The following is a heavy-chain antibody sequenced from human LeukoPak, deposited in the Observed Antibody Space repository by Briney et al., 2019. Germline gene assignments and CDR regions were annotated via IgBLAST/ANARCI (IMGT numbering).Heavy chain of an antibody. CDR3: AKDRCSNGIGCYYYYMDV. CDR2: IQYDGSNE. V-gene: IGHV3-30*02. Sequence: GGSLRLSCAASGFTFSSFSMHWVRLAPGEGREWVAYIQYDGSNEQYAHSVKGRFRISRDSSKNILYLQMNSLRAEDTAVYYCAKDRCSNGIGCYYYYMDVWGKGTTVTISS. J-gene: IGHJ6*03. D-gene: IGHD2-8*01. CDR1: GFTFSSFS.